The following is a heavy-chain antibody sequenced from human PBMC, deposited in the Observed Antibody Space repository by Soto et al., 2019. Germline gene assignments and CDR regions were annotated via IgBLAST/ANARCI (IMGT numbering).Heavy chain of an antibody. CDR3: AKGRGGKTVANFGMDV. Sequence: ASVKVSCKASSDSVSNDYLHLVRQAPGQGFEWLGLISPFGGATAYAQRFEGRVTVTMDKSSTTFYLELSSLRSDDTAVYYCAKGRGGKTVANFGMDVWGQGVTVTVSS. J-gene: IGHJ6*02. V-gene: IGHV1-46*01. CDR2: ISPFGGAT. D-gene: IGHD3-16*01. CDR1: SDSVSNDY.